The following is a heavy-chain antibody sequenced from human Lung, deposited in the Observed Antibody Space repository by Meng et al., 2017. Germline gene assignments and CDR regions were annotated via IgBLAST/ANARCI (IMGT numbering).Heavy chain of an antibody. J-gene: IGHJ4*02. V-gene: IGHV4-34*02. CDR3: VRRTYSSGWYFDY. D-gene: IGHD6-19*01. Sequence: QVQSKQGGGGLLKPSEDLSLNCAVYGGSFSGYYWSWIRQPPGKGLEWIGEIIDSGSTNYNPSLNSRVTISVDTSKNQFSLRVTSVTAADRAVYYCVRRTYSSGWYFDYWGQGTLVTVSS. CDR2: IIDSGST. CDR1: GGSFSGYY.